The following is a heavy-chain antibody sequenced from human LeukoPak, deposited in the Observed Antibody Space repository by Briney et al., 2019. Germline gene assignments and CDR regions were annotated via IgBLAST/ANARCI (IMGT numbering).Heavy chain of an antibody. J-gene: IGHJ3*02. V-gene: IGHV3-23*01. Sequence: PGGSLRLSCAASGFTFSSYAMSWVRQAPGKGLEWVSAISGSGGSTYYADSVKGRFTMSRDNSKNTLYLQMNSVRAEDTAVYYCAKGPTRLRYLDWPLIGDAFDIWGQGTMVTVSS. CDR3: AKGPTRLRYLDWPLIGDAFDI. D-gene: IGHD3-9*01. CDR2: ISGSGGST. CDR1: GFTFSSYA.